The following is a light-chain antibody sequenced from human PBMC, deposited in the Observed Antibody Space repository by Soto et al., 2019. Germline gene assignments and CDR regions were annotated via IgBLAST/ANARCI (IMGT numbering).Light chain of an antibody. J-gene: IGLJ1*01. CDR2: DVT. Sequence: QSALTQPRSRGGSPRQSIPISCTATSSDVGGYNYVYCSQQHPGESPKLMIYDVTNLPSVVPDRFSASKSGNTASLTISGSQAEDEADYFWYSYGSNYYVFRSGTNATVL. CDR3: YSYGSNYYV. CDR1: SSDVGGYNY. V-gene: IGLV2-11*01.